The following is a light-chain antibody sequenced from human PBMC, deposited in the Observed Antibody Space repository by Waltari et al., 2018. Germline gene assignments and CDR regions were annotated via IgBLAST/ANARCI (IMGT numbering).Light chain of an antibody. CDR2: NNN. CDR3: AAWDDSLEGWV. J-gene: IGLJ3*02. CDR1: RSNIGNNI. Sequence: QSVLTQPPSASGTPGQRVTISCFGSRSNIGNNILIWYLQVPGTAPKLLIYNNNQRHSGVPGRLSGSKSGTSASLAISWLQSEDEAEYSCAAWDDSLEGWVFGGGTRLTVL. V-gene: IGLV1-44*01.